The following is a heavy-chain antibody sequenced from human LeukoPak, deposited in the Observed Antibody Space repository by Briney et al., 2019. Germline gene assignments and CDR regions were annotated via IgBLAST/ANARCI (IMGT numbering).Heavy chain of an antibody. CDR2: ISSSSSYI. V-gene: IGHV3-21*01. D-gene: IGHD3-10*01. Sequence: GGSLRLSCAASGFTFSSYSVNWVRQAPGEGLEWVSSISSSSSYIYYADSVEGRFTISRDNAKNSLYLQMNSLRAEDTAVYYCARVTYGSGIDYWGQGTLVTVSS. CDR3: ARVTYGSGIDY. J-gene: IGHJ4*02. CDR1: GFTFSSYS.